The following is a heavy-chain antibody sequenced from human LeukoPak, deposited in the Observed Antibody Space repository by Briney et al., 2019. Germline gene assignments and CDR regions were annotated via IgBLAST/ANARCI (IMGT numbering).Heavy chain of an antibody. V-gene: IGHV4-34*01. CDR1: GGSFSDNY. D-gene: IGHD6-13*01. Sequence: KPSETLSLTCAVYGGSFSDNYWTWIRQPPGKGLEWIGEINHSGSTSYTPSLKSRVTISVDTSKSQFSLKLNSVTAADTAVYYCARPKYSSSWYFDSWGQGTLVTVSS. CDR3: ARPKYSSSWYFDS. J-gene: IGHJ4*02. CDR2: INHSGST.